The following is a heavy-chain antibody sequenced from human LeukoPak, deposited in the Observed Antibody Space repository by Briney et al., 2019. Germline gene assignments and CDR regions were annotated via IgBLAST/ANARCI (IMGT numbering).Heavy chain of an antibody. Sequence: SETLSLTCTVSGGSISSYYWSWIRQPPGKGLEWIGYIYYSGSTNYNPSLKSRVTISVDTSKNQFSLKLSSVTAADTAVYYCARDSGYDRYYYYGMDVWGQGTTVTVSS. CDR3: ARDSGYDRYYYYGMDV. CDR2: IYYSGST. D-gene: IGHD5-12*01. J-gene: IGHJ6*02. V-gene: IGHV4-59*01. CDR1: GGSISSYY.